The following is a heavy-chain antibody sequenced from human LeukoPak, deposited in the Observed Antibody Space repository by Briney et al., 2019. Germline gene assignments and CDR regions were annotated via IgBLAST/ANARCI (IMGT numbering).Heavy chain of an antibody. CDR2: IIPIFGTA. Sequence: SVKVSCKASGGTFSSYAISWVRQAPGQGLEWMGRIIPIFGTANYARKFQGRVTITADKSTSTAYMELSSLRSEDTAVYYCARVGRNRDYGDYVRWFDPWGQGTLVTVSS. CDR3: ARVGRNRDYGDYVRWFDP. D-gene: IGHD4-17*01. V-gene: IGHV1-69*06. J-gene: IGHJ5*02. CDR1: GGTFSSYA.